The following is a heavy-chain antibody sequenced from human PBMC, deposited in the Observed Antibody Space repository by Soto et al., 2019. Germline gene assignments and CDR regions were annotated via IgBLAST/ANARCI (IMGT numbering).Heavy chain of an antibody. D-gene: IGHD5-18*01. CDR1: GGSFSSYH. CDR3: ARGYDTALAPIF. CDR2: INHLTTT. J-gene: IGHJ4*02. V-gene: IGHV4-34*01. Sequence: KPSETLSLTCAVYGGSFSSYHRSWIRQTPGKGLEWIGEINHLTTTNYNPSLKSRVIISLDTPKNQFSLKLSSVTAADTAVYYCARGYDTALAPIFWGQGILVTVSS.